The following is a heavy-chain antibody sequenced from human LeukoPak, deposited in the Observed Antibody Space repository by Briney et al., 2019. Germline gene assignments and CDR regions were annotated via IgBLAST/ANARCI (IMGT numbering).Heavy chain of an antibody. Sequence: ASVKVSYKASGGTFSSYAISWVRQAPGQGLEWMGGIIPIFGTANYAQKFQGRVTITTDESTSTAYMELSSLRSEDTAVYYCARERLLGYCSSTSCPGAFDIWGQGTMVTVSS. J-gene: IGHJ3*02. D-gene: IGHD2-2*01. CDR1: GGTFSSYA. CDR2: IIPIFGTA. V-gene: IGHV1-69*05. CDR3: ARERLLGYCSSTSCPGAFDI.